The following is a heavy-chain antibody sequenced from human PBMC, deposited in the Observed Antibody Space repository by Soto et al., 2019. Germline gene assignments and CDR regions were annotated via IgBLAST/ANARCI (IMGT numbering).Heavy chain of an antibody. CDR3: ARVGSTLAAGTPDY. D-gene: IGHD6-13*01. CDR2: ILKNDGFT. CDR1: GFNFRTYD. J-gene: IGHJ4*02. Sequence: GGSLRLSCAASGFNFRTYDMSWVRQAPGKGLEWVSVILKNDGFTHYAEAVQGRFAISRDDSKNTLYLHMNSLRAEDTAIYYYARVGSTLAAGTPDYWGQGPLVTVSS. V-gene: IGHV3-23*01.